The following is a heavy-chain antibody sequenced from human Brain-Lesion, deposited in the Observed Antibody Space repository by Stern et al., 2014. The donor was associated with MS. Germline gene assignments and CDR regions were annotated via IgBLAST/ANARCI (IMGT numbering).Heavy chain of an antibody. J-gene: IGHJ6*02. CDR3: ARGRVVPGFQYYATDV. Sequence: VQLVESGPGLVKPSQTLSLSCTVSGGSISNGGYYWSWIRQPAGKGLEWIGRIFNSGSTSYNPSLKSRVTISIDTSKNQFSLRLNSMTAADTAVYYCARGRVVPGFQYYATDVWGQGTTVIVSS. CDR1: GGSISNGGYY. CDR2: IFNSGST. V-gene: IGHV4-61*02. D-gene: IGHD2-2*01.